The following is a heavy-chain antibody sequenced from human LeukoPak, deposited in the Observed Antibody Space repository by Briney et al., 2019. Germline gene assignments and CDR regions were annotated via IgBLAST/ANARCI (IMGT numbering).Heavy chain of an antibody. CDR1: GGSIRSGSYF. J-gene: IGHJ5*02. CDR2: VDSSGTT. D-gene: IGHD1-1*01. Sequence: SQPLSLTCTVSGGSIRSGSYFWPWIPQPAGKALEWIVRVDSSGTTNYNPSLKSRVTISVDTSKNQFSLKLTSVTAADTAVYYCARGDWQYINNWSNWFDPWGQGTLVTVSS. CDR3: ARGDWQYINNWSNWFDP. V-gene: IGHV4-61*02.